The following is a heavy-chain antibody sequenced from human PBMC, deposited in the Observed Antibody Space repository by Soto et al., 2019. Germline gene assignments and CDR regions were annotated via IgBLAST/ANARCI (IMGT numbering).Heavy chain of an antibody. J-gene: IGHJ6*02. V-gene: IGHV1-18*01. CDR1: VYSFTTYG. CDR2: ISGYNGNT. Sequence: ASVKVSFKTSVYSFTTYGISWVRQAPGQGLEWMGWISGYNGNTNYAQKFQGRVTMTTDTSTSTAYMELRSLRSDDTAVYYCAREGPAPYYYYGMDVWGQGTTVTVSS. CDR3: AREGPAPYYYYGMDV.